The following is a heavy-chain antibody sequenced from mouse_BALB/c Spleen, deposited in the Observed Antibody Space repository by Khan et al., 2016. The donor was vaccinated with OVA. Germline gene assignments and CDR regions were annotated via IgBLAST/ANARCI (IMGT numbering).Heavy chain of an antibody. CDR1: GYSITSDYA. D-gene: IGHD1-1*01. CDR3: ARAGTIARVGATDFEY. Sequence: EVQLQESGPGLVKPSQSLSLTCPFTGYSITSDYAWNWIRQFPGNKLEWMGFIKYSGSTSYNPSLKSRLSITRNTSPNPFFLQWSSFTTEATATYDCARAGTIARVGATDFEYWGQGTTLTV. V-gene: IGHV3-2*02. J-gene: IGHJ2*01. CDR2: IKYSGST.